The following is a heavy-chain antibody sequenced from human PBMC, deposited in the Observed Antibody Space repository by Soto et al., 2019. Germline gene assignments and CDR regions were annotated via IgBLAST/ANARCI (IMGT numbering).Heavy chain of an antibody. CDR1: GFTFSSYA. V-gene: IGHV3-23*01. CDR3: YGGNSMGY. J-gene: IGHJ4*02. CDR2: TSGSGGST. Sequence: EVQLLESGGGLVQPGGSLRLSCAASGFTFSSYAMSWVRQAPGKGLEWVSATSGSGGSTYYADSVKGRFTISRDNSKNSLYLQMNSLRAEDTAVYYCYGGNSMGYWGQGTLVTVSS. D-gene: IGHD4-17*01.